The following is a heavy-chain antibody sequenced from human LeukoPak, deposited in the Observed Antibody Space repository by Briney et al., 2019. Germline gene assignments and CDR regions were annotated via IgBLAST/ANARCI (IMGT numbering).Heavy chain of an antibody. J-gene: IGHJ4*02. D-gene: IGHD3-3*01. Sequence: PSETPSLTCAVYGGSFSGYYWSWIRQPPGKGLEWIGEINHSGSTNYNPSLKSRVTISVDTSKNQFSLKLSSVTAADTAVYYCARGGDFWSGYELWGQGTLVTVSS. CDR2: INHSGST. V-gene: IGHV4-34*01. CDR1: GGSFSGYY. CDR3: ARGGDFWSGYEL.